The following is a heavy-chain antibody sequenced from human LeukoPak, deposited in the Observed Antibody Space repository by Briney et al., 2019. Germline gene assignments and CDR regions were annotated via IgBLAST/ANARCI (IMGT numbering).Heavy chain of an antibody. CDR3: ARAPMAITTSAFPDAFDF. CDR2: VSYSGGT. V-gene: IGHV4-59*02. J-gene: IGHJ3*01. CDR1: GDSVSGHY. Sequence: PSDTLSLTCTVSGDSVSGHYWSWIRQTPGKGLEWIGYVSYSGGTNYNPSLKRRVSISLDTSKNQFSQKLSSPAAADPAVYYCARAPMAITTSAFPDAFDFWGQGTMVTVSS. D-gene: IGHD5-12*01.